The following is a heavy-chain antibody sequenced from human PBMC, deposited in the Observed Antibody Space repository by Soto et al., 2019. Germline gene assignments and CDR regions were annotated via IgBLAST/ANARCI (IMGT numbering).Heavy chain of an antibody. V-gene: IGHV3-53*01. CDR3: ARGALYSYGSYFDC. CDR2: IYDDGAT. D-gene: IGHD5-18*01. J-gene: IGHJ4*02. CDR1: GFAVSTDY. Sequence: GGSLRLSWAASGFAVSTDYLIWVRQAPGMGLECVSVIYDDGATYYADSVRGRFTISRDNSKNTLYLQMNSLRAEDTAVYFCARGALYSYGSYFDCWGQGTLVTVSS.